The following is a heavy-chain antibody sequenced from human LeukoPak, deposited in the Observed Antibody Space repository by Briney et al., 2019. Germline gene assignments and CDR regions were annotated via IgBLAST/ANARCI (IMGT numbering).Heavy chain of an antibody. CDR1: GFSVSSNY. V-gene: IGHV3-53*01. Sequence: GGSLRLSCAASGFSVSSNYMSWVRQAPGKGLEWVSVIYSGGSTYYADSVKGRFTISRDNSKNTLYLQMNSLRAEDTAVYYCATYYYDSSGYIQGSMDVWGQGTTVTVSS. D-gene: IGHD3-22*01. J-gene: IGHJ6*02. CDR3: ATYYYDSSGYIQGSMDV. CDR2: IYSGGST.